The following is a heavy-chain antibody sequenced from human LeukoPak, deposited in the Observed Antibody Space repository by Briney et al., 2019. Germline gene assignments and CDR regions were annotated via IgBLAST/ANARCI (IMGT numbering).Heavy chain of an antibody. CDR3: AKGRNSGSLDY. V-gene: IGHV3-30*18. Sequence: PGGSLRLSCAASGFTFSSYGMPWVRQAPGKGLEWVAVISYDGSNKYHADSVKGRFTIFRDNSKNTLYLQMNSLRAEDTAVYYCAKGRNSGSLDYWGQGTLVTVSS. D-gene: IGHD1-26*01. CDR2: ISYDGSNK. CDR1: GFTFSSYG. J-gene: IGHJ4*02.